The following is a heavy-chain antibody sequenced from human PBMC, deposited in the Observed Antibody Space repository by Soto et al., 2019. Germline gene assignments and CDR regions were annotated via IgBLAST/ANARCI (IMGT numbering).Heavy chain of an antibody. D-gene: IGHD6-6*01. CDR3: AKSITARPFDY. CDR2: IRGNNGDT. V-gene: IGHV3-23*01. J-gene: IGHJ4*02. CDR1: GFTFSFCA. Sequence: GGSLRLSCAASGFTFSFCAMSWVRQAPGKGLEWVSSIRGNNGDTYYADSVKGRFTISRDNSKNTLYLQMNSLRAEDTAVYYCAKSITARPFDYWGQGALVTVSS.